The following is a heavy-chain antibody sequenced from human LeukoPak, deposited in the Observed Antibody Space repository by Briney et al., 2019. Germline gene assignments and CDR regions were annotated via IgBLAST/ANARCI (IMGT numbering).Heavy chain of an antibody. CDR3: ARWVWYAFDI. D-gene: IGHD3-16*01. Sequence: GGSLRLSCAASGFTLSSYWMSWVRQAPGKGLEWVAKIKQDESEYYVDSVKGRFTISRDNAKNSLYLQMNSLRAEDTAVYYCARWVWYAFDIWGQGTMVTVSS. V-gene: IGHV3-7*04. J-gene: IGHJ3*02. CDR2: IKQDESE. CDR1: GFTLSSYW.